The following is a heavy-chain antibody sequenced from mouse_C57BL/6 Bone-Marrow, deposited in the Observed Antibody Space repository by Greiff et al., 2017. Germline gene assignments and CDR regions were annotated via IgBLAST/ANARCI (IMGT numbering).Heavy chain of an antibody. CDR1: GFTFSDYG. J-gene: IGHJ1*03. D-gene: IGHD1-1*01. CDR3: ARRDYGSSRYWYFDV. CDR2: ISNLAYSI. V-gene: IGHV5-15*01. Sequence: EVKLMESGGGLVQPGGSLKLSCAASGFTFSDYGMAWVRQAPRKGPEWVAFISNLAYSIYYADTVTGRFTISRENAKNTLYLEMSSLRSEDTAMYYCARRDYGSSRYWYFDVWGTGTTVTVSS.